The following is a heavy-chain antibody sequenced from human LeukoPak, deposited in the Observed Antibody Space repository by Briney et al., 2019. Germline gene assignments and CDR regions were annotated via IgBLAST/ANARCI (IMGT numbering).Heavy chain of an antibody. V-gene: IGHV1-69*13. CDR3: ARDGRANLVRWDLDY. D-gene: IGHD1-26*01. CDR2: IIPIFGTA. CDR1: GGTFSSYA. Sequence: SVKVSCKASGGTFSSYAISWVRQAPGQGLEWMGGIIPIFGTANYAQKFQGRVTITADESTSTAYMELSSLRSEDTAVYYCARDGRANLVRWDLDYWGQGTLVTVSS. J-gene: IGHJ4*02.